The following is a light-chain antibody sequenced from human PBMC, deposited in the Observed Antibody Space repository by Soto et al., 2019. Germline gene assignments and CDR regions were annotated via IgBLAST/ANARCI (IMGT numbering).Light chain of an antibody. CDR3: QQLDSSPRT. CDR1: QGISSY. Sequence: DIELTQSPAFLSASVGDRVTITCWASQGISSYLAWYQLKPGKAPKLLISTASSWQSGVPSRFSGSGSGTDFTLTISSLQPEDFATYYCQQLDSSPRTFGQGTKVDIK. CDR2: TAS. V-gene: IGKV1-9*01. J-gene: IGKJ1*01.